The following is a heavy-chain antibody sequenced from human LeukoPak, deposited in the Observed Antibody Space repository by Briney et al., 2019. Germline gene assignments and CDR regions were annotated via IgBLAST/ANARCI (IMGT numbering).Heavy chain of an antibody. D-gene: IGHD3-3*01. V-gene: IGHV4-59*01. CDR1: GGSISPYY. J-gene: IGHJ4*02. CDR2: IYYSGTT. CDR3: ARATGTYYDFWSGPDY. Sequence: SETLSLTCTVSGGSISPYYWSWIRQPPGKGLEWIGYIYYSGTTNYNPSLKSRLTISVDRSKNLFSLKLSSMTAADTAVYYCARATGTYYDFWSGPDYWGQGTLVTVSS.